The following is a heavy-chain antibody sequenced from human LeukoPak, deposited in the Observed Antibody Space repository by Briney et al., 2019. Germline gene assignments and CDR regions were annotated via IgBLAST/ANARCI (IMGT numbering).Heavy chain of an antibody. V-gene: IGHV3-30*18. CDR2: ISYGGSNK. D-gene: IGHD3-22*01. Sequence: GGSLRLSCAASGFTFSSYGMHWVRQAPGKGLEWVAVISYGGSNKYYADSVKGRFTISRDNSKNTLYLQMNSLRAEDTAVYYCAKDRWYYYDSSGYCLDYWGQGTLVTVSS. CDR3: AKDRWYYYDSSGYCLDY. J-gene: IGHJ4*02. CDR1: GFTFSSYG.